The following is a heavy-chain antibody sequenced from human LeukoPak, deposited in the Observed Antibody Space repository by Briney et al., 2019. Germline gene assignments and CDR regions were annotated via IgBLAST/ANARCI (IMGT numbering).Heavy chain of an antibody. V-gene: IGHV4-34*01. CDR1: GGSFSGYY. CDR3: ARLAHYDILTGYLGDSLSGGWFDP. Sequence: KSSETLSLTCAVYGGSFSGYYWSWIRQPPGKGLEWIGEINHSGSTNYNPSLKSRVTISVDTSKNQFSLRLSSVTAADTAVYYCARLAHYDILTGYLGDSLSGGWFDPWGQGTLVTVSS. D-gene: IGHD3-9*01. CDR2: INHSGST. J-gene: IGHJ5*02.